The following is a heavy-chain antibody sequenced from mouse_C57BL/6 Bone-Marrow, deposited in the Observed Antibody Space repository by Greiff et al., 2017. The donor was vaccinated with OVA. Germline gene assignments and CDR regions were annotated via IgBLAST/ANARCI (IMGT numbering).Heavy chain of an antibody. V-gene: IGHV1-52*01. D-gene: IGHD2-1*01. CDR1: DYTFTSYW. CDR3: ARAVIYYGNYAWFAY. Sequence: QVQLQQPGAELVRPGSSVKLSCKASDYTFTSYWMHWVKQRPIQGLEWIGNIDPSDSETHYNQKFKDKATLTVDKSSSTAYMQLSSLTSEDSAVYYCARAVIYYGNYAWFAYWGQGTLVTVSA. CDR2: IDPSDSET. J-gene: IGHJ3*01.